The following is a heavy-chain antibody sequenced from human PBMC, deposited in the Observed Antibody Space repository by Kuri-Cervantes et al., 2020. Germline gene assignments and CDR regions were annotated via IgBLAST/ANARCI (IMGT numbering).Heavy chain of an antibody. CDR1: GFTFTYAW. V-gene: IGHV3-15*01. CDR3: TVMASY. D-gene: IGHD5-24*01. J-gene: IGHJ4*02. Sequence: GGSLRLSCAGSGFTFTYAWMSWVRQAPGKGLEWVGRIKNKIEGETIDYAAPVKGRFTISRDDSKNTLYLQMNSLKTEDTAVYYCTVMASYWGQGTLVTVSS. CDR2: IKNKIEGETI.